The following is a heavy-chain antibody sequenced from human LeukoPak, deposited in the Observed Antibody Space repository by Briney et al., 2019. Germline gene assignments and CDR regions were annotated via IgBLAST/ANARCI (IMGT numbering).Heavy chain of an antibody. V-gene: IGHV7-4-1*02. CDR1: EYTFTSYV. CDR2: INTNTGNP. J-gene: IGHJ6*02. CDR3: ARDRGDYAHYYYAMDV. D-gene: IGHD4-17*01. Sequence: ASVKVSCKAPEYTFTSYVMNWVRQAPGQGLEWMGWINTNTGNPTYAQGFTGRFVFSLDTSVSTAYLQINSLKAEDTAVYYCARDRGDYAHYYYAMDVWGQGTTVTVSS.